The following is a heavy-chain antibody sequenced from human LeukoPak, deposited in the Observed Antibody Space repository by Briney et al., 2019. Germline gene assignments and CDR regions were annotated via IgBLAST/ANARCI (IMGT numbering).Heavy chain of an antibody. Sequence: GGSLRLSGAASGFTFSSYWMTWVRQAPGKGLEWVANMNQDGSEKYYVDSVKGRFTISRDNAKNSLYLHMNSLRAEDTAVYYCGGSGSEYYFDYWGQGTLVTVSS. CDR1: GFTFSSYW. J-gene: IGHJ4*02. D-gene: IGHD3-10*01. V-gene: IGHV3-7*01. CDR2: MNQDGSEK. CDR3: GGSGSEYYFDY.